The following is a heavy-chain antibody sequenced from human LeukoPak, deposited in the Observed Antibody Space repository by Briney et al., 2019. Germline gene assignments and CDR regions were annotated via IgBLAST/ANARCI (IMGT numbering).Heavy chain of an antibody. CDR1: GGSISSYY. CDR3: ARDREWEKVPAAIVAFDI. D-gene: IGHD2-2*01. V-gene: IGHV4-4*07. J-gene: IGHJ3*02. Sequence: SETLSLTCTVSGGSISSYYWSWIRQPAGKGLEWIGRIYTSGSTNYNPSLKSRVTMSVDTSKNQFSLKLSSVTAADTAVYYCARDREWEKVPAAIVAFDIWGQGTMVTVSS. CDR2: IYTSGST.